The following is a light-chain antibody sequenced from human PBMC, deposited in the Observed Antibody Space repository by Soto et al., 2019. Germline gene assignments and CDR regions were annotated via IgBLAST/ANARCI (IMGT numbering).Light chain of an antibody. CDR1: QSVLYSSNNNNY. J-gene: IGKJ2*01. V-gene: IGKV4-1*01. CDR2: WAS. Sequence: DIVMTQSPDSLAVSLGERATINCKASQSVLYSSNNNNYLAWYQQRPGQPPKLLIYWASTPESGVPDRFSGSGSGTDFTLTITSLQAEDVAVYYCQQYESTPPTFGEGTKLEIK. CDR3: QQYESTPPT.